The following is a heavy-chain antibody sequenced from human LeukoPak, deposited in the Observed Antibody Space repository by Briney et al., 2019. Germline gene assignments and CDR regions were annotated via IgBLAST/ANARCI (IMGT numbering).Heavy chain of an antibody. CDR2: INPNSGGT. V-gene: IGHV1-2*02. CDR3: ARAVAGDYYFDY. Sequence: ASVKVSCKASVYTFTGYYMHWVRQAPGQGLEWMGWINPNSGGTNYAQKFQGRVTMTRDTSISTAYMELSRLRSDDTAVYYCARAVAGDYYFDYWGQGTLVTVSS. J-gene: IGHJ4*02. CDR1: VYTFTGYY. D-gene: IGHD6-19*01.